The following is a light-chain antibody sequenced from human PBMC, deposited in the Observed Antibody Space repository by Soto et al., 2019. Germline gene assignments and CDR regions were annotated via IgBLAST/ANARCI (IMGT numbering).Light chain of an antibody. CDR1: QSISSY. Sequence: DIQMTQSPSSLSASVGDRVTITCRASQSISSYLNWYQQKPGKAPKLLIYAASSLQSGVPSRFSGSGSGTEFTLTISRMQPEDFATYYCQQSYSTPLFTFGPGTKVDI. V-gene: IGKV1-39*01. CDR3: QQSYSTPLFT. J-gene: IGKJ3*01. CDR2: AAS.